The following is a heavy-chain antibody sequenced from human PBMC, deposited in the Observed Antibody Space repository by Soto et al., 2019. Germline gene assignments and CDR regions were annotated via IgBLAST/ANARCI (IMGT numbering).Heavy chain of an antibody. J-gene: IGHJ3*02. CDR1: GFSFSNAW. CDR3: TAVVNNLYWYKTFDI. V-gene: IGHV3-15*02. CDR2: IKSRADGGTT. D-gene: IGHD1-20*01. Sequence: EVQLVESGGALVKPGGSLRLSCAASGFSFSNAWMNWVRQAPGKGLEWVGRIKSRADGGTTDYAAPVNGAFTISRDDSKDTLYLEMNSLRTEDTAVYYCTAVVNNLYWYKTFDIWGQGTMVTVSS.